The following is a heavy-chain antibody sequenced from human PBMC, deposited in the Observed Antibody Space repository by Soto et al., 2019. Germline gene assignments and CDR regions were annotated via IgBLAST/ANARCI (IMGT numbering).Heavy chain of an antibody. CDR2: IIPIFGTA. V-gene: IGHV1-69*01. Sequence: QVQLVQSWAEVKKPGSSVKVSCKASGGTFSSYAISWVRQAPGQGLEWMGGIIPIFGTANYAQKFQGRVTITADESTSTAYMELSSLRSEDTAVYYCARTMIVVVRSYYYYGMDVWGQGTTVTVSS. J-gene: IGHJ6*02. CDR3: ARTMIVVVRSYYYYGMDV. D-gene: IGHD3-22*01. CDR1: GGTFSSYA.